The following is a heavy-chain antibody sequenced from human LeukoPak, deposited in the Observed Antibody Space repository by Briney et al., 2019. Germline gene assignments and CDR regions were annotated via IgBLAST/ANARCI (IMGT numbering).Heavy chain of an antibody. V-gene: IGHV3-15*01. CDR1: GFAFSTAW. J-gene: IGHJ1*01. CDR3: ATDAPFYGSGSYFSDFQH. Sequence: GGSLRLSCAASGFAFSTAWMSWVRQAPGKGLEWVGRIKSKTDGGTTDHGASVKGRFTISRDDSKKTLYLQMNSLKTEDTGVYYCATDAPFYGSGSYFSDFQHWGQGTLVTVSS. CDR2: IKSKTDGGTT. D-gene: IGHD3-10*01.